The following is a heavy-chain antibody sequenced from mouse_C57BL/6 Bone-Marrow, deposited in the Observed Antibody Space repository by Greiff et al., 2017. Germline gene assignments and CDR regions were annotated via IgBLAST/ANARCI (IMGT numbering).Heavy chain of an antibody. V-gene: IGHV10-1*01. CDR1: GFSFNTYA. J-gene: IGHJ4*01. CDR3: VRQPHYGYYYAMDY. CDR2: IRSKSNNYAT. D-gene: IGHD2-2*01. Sequence: EVMLVESGGGLVQPKGSLKLSCAASGFSFNTYAMNWVRQAPGKGLEWVARIRSKSNNYATYYADSVKDRFTISRDDSESMLYLQMNNLKTEDTAMYYCVRQPHYGYYYAMDYWGQGTSVTVSS.